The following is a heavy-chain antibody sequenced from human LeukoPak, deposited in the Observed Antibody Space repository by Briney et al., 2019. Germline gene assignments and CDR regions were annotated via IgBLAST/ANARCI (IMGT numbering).Heavy chain of an antibody. V-gene: IGHV4-59*01. J-gene: IGHJ5*02. CDR3: ARDAYYYDSSGKITRWSDP. D-gene: IGHD3-22*01. CDR2: IYYSGST. Sequence: PSETLSLTCTVSGGSISSYYWSWIRQPPGKGLEWIGYIYYSGSTNYNPSLKSRVTISVDTSKNQFSLKLSSVTAADTAVYYCARDAYYYDSSGKITRWSDPWGQGTLVTVSS. CDR1: GGSISSYY.